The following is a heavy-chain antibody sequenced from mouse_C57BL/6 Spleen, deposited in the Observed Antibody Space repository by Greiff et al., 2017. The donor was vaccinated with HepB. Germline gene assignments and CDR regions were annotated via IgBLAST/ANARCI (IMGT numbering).Heavy chain of an antibody. V-gene: IGHV5-4*03. J-gene: IGHJ4*01. D-gene: IGHD2-10*02. CDR2: ISDGGSYT. Sequence: EVKVVESGGGLVKPGGSLKLSCAASGFTFSSYAMSWVRQTPEKRLEWVATISDGGSYTYYPDNVKGRFTISRDNAKNNLYLQMSHLKSEDTAMYYCARGSYGNYVYYAMDYWGQGTSVTVSS. CDR3: ARGSYGNYVYYAMDY. CDR1: GFTFSSYA.